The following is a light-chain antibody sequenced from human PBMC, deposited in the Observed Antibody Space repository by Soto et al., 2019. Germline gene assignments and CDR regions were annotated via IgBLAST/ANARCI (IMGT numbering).Light chain of an antibody. CDR2: ETS. Sequence: DIQMTQSPTTLSASVGDRVTITCRASQSISIWLAWYQQKPGKAPKILIYETSSLESGVPSRFSGSGSGTEFTLTITSLQPGDFATYYCQQYNNYPQAFGQGTKVEIK. CDR3: QQYNNYPQA. CDR1: QSISIW. V-gene: IGKV1-5*03. J-gene: IGKJ1*01.